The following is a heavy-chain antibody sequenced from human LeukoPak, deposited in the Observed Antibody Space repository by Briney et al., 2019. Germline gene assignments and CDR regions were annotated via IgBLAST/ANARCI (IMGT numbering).Heavy chain of an antibody. V-gene: IGHV1-8*01. J-gene: IGHJ5*02. CDR3: ARDLFGSRSSGFDP. CDR2: MNPNSGDT. D-gene: IGHD3-10*01. CDR1: GYSLTSHD. Sequence: GASVKVSCKASGYSLTSHDINWVRQAAGQGLEWMGWMNPNSGDTGYAQEFQDRVTMTRDTSINTVYMELNSLTSEDTAVYYCARDLFGSRSSGFDPWGQGTLVSVSS.